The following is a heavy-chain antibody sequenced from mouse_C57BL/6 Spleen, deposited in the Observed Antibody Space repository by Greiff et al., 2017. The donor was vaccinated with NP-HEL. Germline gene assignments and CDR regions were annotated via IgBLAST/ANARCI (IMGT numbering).Heavy chain of an antibody. CDR1: GYTFTSYW. CDR3: ARSGTVARYFDV. D-gene: IGHD1-1*01. CDR2: IHPNSGST. Sequence: VQLQQSGAELVKPGASVKLSCKASGYTFTSYWMHWVKQRPGQGLEWIGMIHPNSGSTNYNEKFKSKATLTVDKSSSTAYMQLSSLTSEDSAVYYCARSGTVARYFDVWGTGTTVTVSS. J-gene: IGHJ1*03. V-gene: IGHV1-64*01.